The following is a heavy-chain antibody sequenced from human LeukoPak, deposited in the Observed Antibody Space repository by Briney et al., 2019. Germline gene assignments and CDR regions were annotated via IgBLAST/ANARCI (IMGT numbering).Heavy chain of an antibody. D-gene: IGHD6-13*01. CDR2: ISSGSSST. CDR1: GFTFSDHY. V-gene: IGHV3-11*03. CDR3: ARWRRQLAFDS. Sequence: GGSLRLSCAASGFTFSDHYMSWIRQAPGKGLQWISYISSGSSSTNYAVSVRGRFTISRDNAKKSLLLQMNSLRDEDTAVYYCARWRRQLAFDSWGQGTLVSVSS. J-gene: IGHJ4*02.